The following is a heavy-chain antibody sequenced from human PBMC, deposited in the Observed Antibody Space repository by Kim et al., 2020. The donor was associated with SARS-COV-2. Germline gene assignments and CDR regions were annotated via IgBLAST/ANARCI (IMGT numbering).Heavy chain of an antibody. V-gene: IGHV3-48*02. J-gene: IGHJ4*02. D-gene: IGHD3-22*01. Sequence: GGSLRLSCAASGFTFSSYSMNWVRQAPGKGLEWVSYISSSSSTIYYADSVKGRFTISRDNAKNSLYLLMNSLRDEDTAVYYCARGSSGYYLGYWGQGTLV. CDR3: ARGSSGYYLGY. CDR2: ISSSSSTI. CDR1: GFTFSSYS.